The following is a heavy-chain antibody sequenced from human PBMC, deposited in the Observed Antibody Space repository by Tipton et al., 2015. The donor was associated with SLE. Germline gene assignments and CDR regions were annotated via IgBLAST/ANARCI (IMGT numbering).Heavy chain of an antibody. J-gene: IGHJ3*01. V-gene: IGHV3-30*04. CDR2: ISFDGSDT. CDR1: GFSFSDYA. Sequence: SLRLSCAASGFSFSDYAMFWVRQAPGKGLEWVADISFDGSDTYYADSVKGRFTISRDNSKNTLYLQMNSLRVEDTAVYYCAREVGATDGVFDVWGQGTMVTVSS. D-gene: IGHD1-26*01. CDR3: AREVGATDGVFDV.